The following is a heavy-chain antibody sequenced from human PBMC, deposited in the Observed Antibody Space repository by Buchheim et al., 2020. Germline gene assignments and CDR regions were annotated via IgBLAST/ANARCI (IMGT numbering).Heavy chain of an antibody. V-gene: IGHV1-8*01. Sequence: QVQLVQSGAEVKKPGASVKVSCKASGYTFTSYDINWVRQATGQGLEWMGWMNPNSGNTAYAQTFQGRVTMTRNTSISTAYLELRRLGSEDTAVYYCERGLSVNLGDFDYGGQGTL. CDR1: GYTFTSYD. J-gene: IGHJ4*02. CDR3: ERGLSVNLGDFDY. D-gene: IGHD1-26*01. CDR2: MNPNSGNT.